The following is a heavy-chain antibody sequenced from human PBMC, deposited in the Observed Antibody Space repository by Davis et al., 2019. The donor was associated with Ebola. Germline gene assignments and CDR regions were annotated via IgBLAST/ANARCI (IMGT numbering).Heavy chain of an antibody. D-gene: IGHD6-19*01. V-gene: IGHV4-59*01. CDR3: ARESSGLDY. CDR1: GGSISSYY. Sequence: SETLSLTCTVSGGSISSYYWSWIRQPPGKGLEWIGYIYYSGSTNYNPSLKSRVTISVDTSKNQFSLKLSSVTAADTAVYYCARESSGLDYWSQGTLVTVSS. J-gene: IGHJ4*02. CDR2: IYYSGST.